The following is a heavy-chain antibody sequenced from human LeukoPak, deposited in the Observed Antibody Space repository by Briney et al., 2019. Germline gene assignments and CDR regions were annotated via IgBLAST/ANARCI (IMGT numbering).Heavy chain of an antibody. Sequence: ASVRVSCKASGYTFTSYGISWVRQAPGQGLEWMGWISAYNGNTNYAQKLQGRVTMTTDTSTSTAYMELRSLRSVDTAVYYCARNSYFGWSLGPYYYYGMDVWGQGTTVTVSS. V-gene: IGHV1-18*01. D-gene: IGHD3-9*01. CDR2: ISAYNGNT. CDR3: ARNSYFGWSLGPYYYYGMDV. J-gene: IGHJ6*02. CDR1: GYTFTSYG.